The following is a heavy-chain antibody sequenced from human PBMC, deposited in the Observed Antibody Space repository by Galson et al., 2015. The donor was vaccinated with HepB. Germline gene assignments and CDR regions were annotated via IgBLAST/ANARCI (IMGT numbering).Heavy chain of an antibody. J-gene: IGHJ5*02. D-gene: IGHD3-10*01. CDR3: ARGTGSGTYTWFDL. Sequence: SVKVSCKAAGGTFSRYIISWVRQAPGQGLEWMGRILPMFGIANYAQTFQGKVTITADKTTNTVYMALSSLRSEDTAVYYCARGTGSGTYTWFDLWGQGTLVTVSS. V-gene: IGHV1-69*02. CDR1: GGTFSRYI. CDR2: ILPMFGIA.